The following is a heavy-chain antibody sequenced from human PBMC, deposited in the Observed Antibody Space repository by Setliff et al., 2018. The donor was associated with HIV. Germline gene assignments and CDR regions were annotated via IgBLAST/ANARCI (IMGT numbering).Heavy chain of an antibody. V-gene: IGHV3-48*04. J-gene: IGHJ4*02. D-gene: IGHD6-13*01. CDR1: GFTFSSFN. Sequence: GGSLRLSCAASGFTFSSFNMNWVRQAPGKGLEWVSYISSSTSTIYYADSVKGRFTIFRDNAKNSVFLQMNSLRAEDTGVYYCATQTGFYNSHWYDYWGQGTMVTVSS. CDR3: ATQTGFYNSHWYDY. CDR2: ISSSTSTI.